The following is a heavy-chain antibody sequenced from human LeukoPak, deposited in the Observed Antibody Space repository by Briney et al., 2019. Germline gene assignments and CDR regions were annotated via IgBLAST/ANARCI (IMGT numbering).Heavy chain of an antibody. V-gene: IGHV4-31*03. D-gene: IGHD1-1*01. Sequence: PSHPLSLTCSLSVGSISSGGYYCSWIRQQPGEGLECFGHIQYRGRTSYNQSLKSRVTIPIHKYKNHFSLHLNTLTPARTAVYCCARNSIQLGAFDIWGQGTMWTVSS. CDR1: VGSISSGGYY. CDR2: IQYRGRT. J-gene: IGHJ3*02. CDR3: ARNSIQLGAFDI.